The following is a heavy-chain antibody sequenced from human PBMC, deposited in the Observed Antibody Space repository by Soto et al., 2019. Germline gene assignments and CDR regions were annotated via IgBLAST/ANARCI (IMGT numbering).Heavy chain of an antibody. CDR3: ARQDGSGSYYW. D-gene: IGHD3-10*01. J-gene: IGHJ4*02. CDR1: GGSISSYY. V-gene: IGHV4-59*08. Sequence: SETLSLTCTVSGGSISSYYWSWIRQPPGKGLEWIGYIYYSGSTNYNPSLKSRVTISVDTSKNQFSLKLSSVTAADTAVYYCARQDGSGSYYWWGQGTLVTVSS. CDR2: IYYSGST.